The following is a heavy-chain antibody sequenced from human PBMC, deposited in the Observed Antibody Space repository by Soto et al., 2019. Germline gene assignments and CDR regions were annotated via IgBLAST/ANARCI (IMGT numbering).Heavy chain of an antibody. V-gene: IGHV1-69*04. Sequence: GASVKVSCKASGDTFTTYGISWVRQAPGQGLEWMGRIIPILGIANYAQKFQGRVTITADKSTSTAYMELSSLRSEDTAVYYCARDHRLLWFGSGQNYYHYGMDVWGQGTTVTVSS. CDR1: GDTFTTYG. CDR2: IIPILGIA. D-gene: IGHD3-10*01. J-gene: IGHJ6*02. CDR3: ARDHRLLWFGSGQNYYHYGMDV.